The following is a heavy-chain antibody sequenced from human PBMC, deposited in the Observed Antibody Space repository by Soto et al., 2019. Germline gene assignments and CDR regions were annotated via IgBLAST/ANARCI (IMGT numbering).Heavy chain of an antibody. CDR2: IYYSGST. CDR3: ARQSGSYDWFDP. J-gene: IGHJ5*02. D-gene: IGHD1-26*01. Sequence: QLQLQESGPGLVKPSETLSLTCTVSGGSISSSSYYWGWIRQPPGKGLEWIGSIYYSGSTYYNPSLKSRVPISVDTSKNQFSLKLSSVTAADTAVYYCARQSGSYDWFDPWGQGTLVTVSS. CDR1: GGSISSSSYY. V-gene: IGHV4-39*01.